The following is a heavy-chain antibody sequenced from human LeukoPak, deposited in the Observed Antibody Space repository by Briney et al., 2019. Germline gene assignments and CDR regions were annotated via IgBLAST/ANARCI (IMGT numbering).Heavy chain of an antibody. CDR1: GFTFSSYD. D-gene: IGHD6-19*01. CDR3: ARVGGSGWYSYSGSSLDAFDI. Sequence: GGSLRLSCAASGFTFSSYDMHWVRQATGKGLEWVSAIGTAGDTYYPGSVKGRFTISRDNAKNSLYLQMNSLRAEDTAVYYCARVGGSGWYSYSGSSLDAFDIWGQGTMVTVSS. CDR2: IGTAGDT. J-gene: IGHJ3*02. V-gene: IGHV3-13*01.